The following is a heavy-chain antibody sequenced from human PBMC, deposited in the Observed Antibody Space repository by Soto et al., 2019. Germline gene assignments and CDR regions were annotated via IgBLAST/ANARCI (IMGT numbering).Heavy chain of an antibody. CDR2: IIPMFGTA. CDR3: ARFSPPRGYYAY. J-gene: IGHJ4*02. Sequence: QVQLVQSGAEVKKPGSSVKVSCMASGGTFNTFAISWVRQAPGQGLACMGGIIPMFGTAHYAQKFQGRVTITADESTRTVYMELSSLRSEDTAVYYCARFSPPRGYYAYWGQGTLVTVSS. D-gene: IGHD3-22*01. V-gene: IGHV1-69*01. CDR1: GGTFNTFA.